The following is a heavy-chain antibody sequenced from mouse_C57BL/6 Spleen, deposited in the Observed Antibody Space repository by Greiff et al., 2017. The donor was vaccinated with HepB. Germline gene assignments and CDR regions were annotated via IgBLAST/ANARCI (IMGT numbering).Heavy chain of an antibody. CDR1: GYTFTSYW. D-gene: IGHD2-1*01. J-gene: IGHJ2*01. Sequence: QVQLKQPGAELVMPGASVKLSCKASGYTFTSYWMHWVKQRPGQGLEWIGEIDPSDSYTNYNQKFKGKSTLTVDKSSSTAYMQLSSLTSEDSAVYYCARLFGNYDYFDDWGQGTTLTVSS. CDR3: ARLFGNYDYFDD. CDR2: IDPSDSYT. V-gene: IGHV1-69*01.